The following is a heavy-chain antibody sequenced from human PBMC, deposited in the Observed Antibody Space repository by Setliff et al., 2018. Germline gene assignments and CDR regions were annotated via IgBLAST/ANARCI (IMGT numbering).Heavy chain of an antibody. CDR2: IIPFFGTT. V-gene: IGHV1-69*05. CDR1: GGTFSSYA. D-gene: IGHD3-22*01. Sequence: ASVKVSCKASGGTFSSYAISWVRQAPGQGLEWMGGIIPFFGTTNYAQKFQGRVTITTDESTNTAYMDLSSLRSEDTAVYYCARDSRTYYYDTTGPHFDYWGQGTLVTVSS. CDR3: ARDSRTYYYDTTGPHFDY. J-gene: IGHJ4*02.